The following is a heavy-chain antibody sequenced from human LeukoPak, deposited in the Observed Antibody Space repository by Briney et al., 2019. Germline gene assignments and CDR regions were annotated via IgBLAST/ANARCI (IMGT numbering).Heavy chain of an antibody. Sequence: GGSLRLSCAASGFTFSNYAMSWVRQAPGKGLEWVSAISGSGGSTYYADSVKGRFTISRDNSKNTLYLQMNSLRAEDTAVYYCAKDRECSGGSCYRYDAFDIWGQGTMVTVSS. D-gene: IGHD2-15*01. CDR3: AKDRECSGGSCYRYDAFDI. V-gene: IGHV3-23*01. CDR2: ISGSGGST. J-gene: IGHJ3*02. CDR1: GFTFSNYA.